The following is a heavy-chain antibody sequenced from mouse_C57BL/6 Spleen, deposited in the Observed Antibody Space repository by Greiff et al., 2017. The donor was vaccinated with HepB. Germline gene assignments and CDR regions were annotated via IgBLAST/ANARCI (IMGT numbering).Heavy chain of an antibody. V-gene: IGHV1-52*01. D-gene: IGHD1-1*01. Sequence: QVQLQQPGAELVRPGSSVKLSCKASGYTFTSYWMHWVKQRPIQGLEWIGNIDPSDSETHYNQKFKDKATLTVDKSSSTAYMQLSSLTSEDSAVYYCARPFITRGYAMDYWGQGTSVTVSS. CDR1: GYTFTSYW. J-gene: IGHJ4*01. CDR3: ARPFITRGYAMDY. CDR2: IDPSDSET.